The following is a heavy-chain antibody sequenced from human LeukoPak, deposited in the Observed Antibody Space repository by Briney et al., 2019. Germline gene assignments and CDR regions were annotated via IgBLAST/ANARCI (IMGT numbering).Heavy chain of an antibody. V-gene: IGHV3-9*01. D-gene: IGHD5-24*01. CDR2: ISWNSGSI. CDR3: APQPWGGMATVDY. Sequence: HPGGSLRLSCAASGFTFDDYAMHWVRQAPGKGLEWVSGISWNSGSIGYADSVKGRFTISRDNAKNSLYLQMNSLRAEDTALYYCAPQPWGGMATVDYWGQGTLVTVSS. J-gene: IGHJ4*02. CDR1: GFTFDDYA.